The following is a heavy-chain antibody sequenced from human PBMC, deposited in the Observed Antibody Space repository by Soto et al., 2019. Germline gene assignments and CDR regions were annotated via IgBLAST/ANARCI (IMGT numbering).Heavy chain of an antibody. D-gene: IGHD6-13*01. CDR1: GFTVSSNY. Sequence: EVQLVESGGSLVQPGGSLRLSCAASGFTVSSNYMSWVRQAPGKGLEWVSVIYSGGSTYYADSVKGRFTISRDNSKNTLYLQMNSLRAEDTAVYYCASSIAAAGTVVWFAPSTSERYGMDVWGQGTTVTVSS. CDR3: ASSIAAAGTVVWFAPSTSERYGMDV. CDR2: IYSGGST. J-gene: IGHJ6*02. V-gene: IGHV3-66*01.